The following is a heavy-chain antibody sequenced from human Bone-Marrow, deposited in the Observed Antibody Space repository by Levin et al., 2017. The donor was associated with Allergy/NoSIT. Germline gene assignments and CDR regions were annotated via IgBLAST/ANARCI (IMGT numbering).Heavy chain of an antibody. V-gene: IGHV3-30*18. CDR1: GFTFSDYG. D-gene: IGHD6-19*01. J-gene: IGHJ4*02. CDR3: AKLLPWLVLTAPFDY. Sequence: GGSLRLSCAVSGFTFSDYGMHWVRQAPGKGLEWVALISYDGSDKDYADSVKGRFTISRDSSKNTLYLQMNSLRAEDTAVYYCAKLLPWLVLTAPFDYWGQGTLVTVSS. CDR2: ISYDGSDK.